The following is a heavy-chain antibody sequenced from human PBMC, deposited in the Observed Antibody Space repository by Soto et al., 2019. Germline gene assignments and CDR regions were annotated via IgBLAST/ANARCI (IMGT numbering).Heavy chain of an antibody. D-gene: IGHD3-10*01. CDR1: GFTFSMYW. CDR3: TRGPRPSSVGTGAF. CDR2: ISDDGSRA. J-gene: IGHJ4*02. V-gene: IGHV3-74*01. Sequence: GGSLRLSCTASGFTFSMYWMHWVRQVPGRGPEWVSRISDDGSRADYADSVKGRFTISRDNAKNTLYLEMHVLRADDTAVYYCTRGPRPSSVGTGAFWGQGTPVTVSS.